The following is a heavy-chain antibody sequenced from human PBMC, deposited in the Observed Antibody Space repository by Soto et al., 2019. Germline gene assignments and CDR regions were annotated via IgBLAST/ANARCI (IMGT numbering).Heavy chain of an antibody. CDR3: AKWHTYYYDSRGFSGFDC. V-gene: IGHV3-23*01. D-gene: IGHD3-22*01. CDR2: MSGGGETT. J-gene: IGHJ4*02. Sequence: EVQLLESGGGLVQPGGSLRLSCAASGLTFRSYAMTWVRQAPGKGLEWVSAMSGGGETTYYADSVKGRFTISRDNSRNTLYLQMNSLRADDSAAYYCAKWHTYYYDSRGFSGFDCWGRGTLVTVSS. CDR1: GLTFRSYA.